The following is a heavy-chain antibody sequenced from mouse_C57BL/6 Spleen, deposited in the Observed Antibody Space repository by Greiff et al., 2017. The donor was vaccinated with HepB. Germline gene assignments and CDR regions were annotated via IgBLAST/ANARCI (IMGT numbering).Heavy chain of an antibody. J-gene: IGHJ2*01. D-gene: IGHD1-1*01. CDR3: ARQGNYITTVVATDFDY. CDR1: GFTFSSYG. CDR2: ISSGGSYT. V-gene: IGHV5-6*01. Sequence: EVQRVESGGDLVKPGGSLKLSCAASGFTFSSYGMSWVRQTPDKRLEWVATISSGGSYTYYPDSVKGRFTISRDNAKNTLYLQMSSLKSEDTAMYYCARQGNYITTVVATDFDYWGQGTTLTVSS.